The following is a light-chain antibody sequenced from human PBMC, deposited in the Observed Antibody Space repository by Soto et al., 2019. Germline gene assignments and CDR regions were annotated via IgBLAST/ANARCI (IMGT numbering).Light chain of an antibody. CDR2: LNSDGSH. CDR1: SGHSSYA. J-gene: IGLJ2*01. Sequence: QPVLTQSPSASASLGASVKLTCTLSSGHSSYAIAWHQQQPEKGPRYLMKLNSDGSHSKGDGIPDRFSGSSSGAERYLTISSLQSEDEADYYCQTWGTGIDVVFGGGIKVTVL. V-gene: IGLV4-69*01. CDR3: QTWGTGIDVV.